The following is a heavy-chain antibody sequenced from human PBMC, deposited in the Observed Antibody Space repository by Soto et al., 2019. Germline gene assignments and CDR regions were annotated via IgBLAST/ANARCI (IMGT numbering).Heavy chain of an antibody. CDR1: GFTYDSYA. Sequence: EVQLLESGGGLVQPGGSLRLSCAASGFTYDSYAMSWVRQAPGKGLEWVSGINSGGTVAHYADSVKGRFAISRDNSKNTLSLEMISLRADDTGLYYCAISTGGFGGLFVVPSDYWGQGTLVTVSS. J-gene: IGHJ4*02. V-gene: IGHV3-23*01. D-gene: IGHD3-16*02. CDR3: AISTGGFGGLFVVPSDY. CDR2: INSGGTVA.